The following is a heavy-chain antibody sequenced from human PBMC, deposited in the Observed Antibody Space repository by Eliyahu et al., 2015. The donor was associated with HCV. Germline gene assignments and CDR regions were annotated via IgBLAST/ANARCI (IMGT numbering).Heavy chain of an antibody. D-gene: IGHD1-26*01. CDR3: ARIRGSYWAMGLDY. J-gene: IGHJ4*02. V-gene: IGHV4-38-2*01. CDR1: GYSISSGYY. CDR2: IYQSWAT. Sequence: QVQLQESGPGLVKPSETLSLTCAVSGYSISSGYYWAWIRQPPGKGVGWVGGIYQSWATLYNPSLKTRVTILVDTSKNQFSLRLNSVTASDTAVYYCARIRGSYWAMGLDYWGQGILVTVSS.